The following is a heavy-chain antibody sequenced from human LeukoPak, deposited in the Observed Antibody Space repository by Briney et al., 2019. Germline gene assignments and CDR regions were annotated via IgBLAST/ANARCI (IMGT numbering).Heavy chain of an antibody. CDR2: ISVSGGGT. D-gene: IGHD3-22*01. CDR3: AKVIKAAYDSSGYPDAFDI. J-gene: IGHJ3*02. Sequence: GGSLRLSCAASGFTFSSYAMSWVRQAPGKGLEWVSAISVSGGGTYYADSVKGRFTISRDNSKNTLYPQMNSLIAEDTAVYYCAKVIKAAYDSSGYPDAFDIWGQGTMVTVSS. V-gene: IGHV3-23*01. CDR1: GFTFSSYA.